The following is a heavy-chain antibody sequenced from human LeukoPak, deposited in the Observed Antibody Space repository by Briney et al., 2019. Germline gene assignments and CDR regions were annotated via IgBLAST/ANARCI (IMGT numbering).Heavy chain of an antibody. CDR2: IYYSGST. CDR3: ARRDDAFDI. CDR1: GFTVSSNY. D-gene: IGHD5-24*01. Sequence: GSLRLSCAASGFTVSSNYMSWVRQAPGKGLEWIGYIYYSGSTNYNPSLKSRVTISVDTSKNQFSLKLSSVTAADTAVYYCARRDDAFDIWGQGTMVTVSS. V-gene: IGHV4-59*02. J-gene: IGHJ3*02.